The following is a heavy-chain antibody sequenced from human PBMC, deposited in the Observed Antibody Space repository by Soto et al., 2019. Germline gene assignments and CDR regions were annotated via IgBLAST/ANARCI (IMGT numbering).Heavy chain of an antibody. D-gene: IGHD3-9*01. Sequence: QVQLVESGGGVVQPGSSLRLSCAASGFNIMDCAMHWVRHAPGKGLEWVAVISADGNRREYAGSARGRLTISRDSSRNTLYLQMNSLRADDTAVYYCAKDWGLDWLLQDRLAYWGQGTLVTVSS. V-gene: IGHV3-30*18. J-gene: IGHJ4*02. CDR1: GFNIMDCA. CDR2: ISADGNRR. CDR3: AKDWGLDWLLQDRLAY.